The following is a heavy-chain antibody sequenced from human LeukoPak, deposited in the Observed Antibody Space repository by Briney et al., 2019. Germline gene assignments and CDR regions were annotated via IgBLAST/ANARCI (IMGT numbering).Heavy chain of an antibody. CDR1: GFTFSYYP. CDR3: VKEVSSSWQFDP. Sequence: PGGSLRLSCSASGFTFSYYPMHWVRQAPGKGLEYVSAITNNGGRTYYADSVKGRFTISRDNSKNTLYLQMSSLRAEDTAVYYCVKEVSSSWQFDPWGQGTLVTVSS. CDR2: ITNNGGRT. D-gene: IGHD6-13*01. J-gene: IGHJ5*02. V-gene: IGHV3-64D*09.